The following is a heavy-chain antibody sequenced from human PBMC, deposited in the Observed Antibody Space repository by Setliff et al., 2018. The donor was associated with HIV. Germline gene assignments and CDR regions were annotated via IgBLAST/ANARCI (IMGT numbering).Heavy chain of an antibody. V-gene: IGHV1-18*01. J-gene: IGHJ3*02. CDR3: ASGGVDFVWGSYSPVPI. D-gene: IGHD3-16*01. CDR1: GYTFTSYG. CDR2: ISAYNGNT. Sequence: ASVKVSCKASGYTFTSYGISWVRQAPGQGLEWMGWISAYNGNTNYAQKLQGRVTMTTDTSTSTAYMELRSLRSDDTAVYYCASGGVDFVWGSYSPVPIWGQGTMVTVSS.